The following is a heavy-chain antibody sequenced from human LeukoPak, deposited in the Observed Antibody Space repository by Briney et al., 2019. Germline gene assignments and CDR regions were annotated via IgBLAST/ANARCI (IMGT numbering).Heavy chain of an antibody. CDR3: ARDGGMGGFDY. V-gene: IGHV3-23*01. D-gene: IGHD3-16*01. J-gene: IGHJ4*02. Sequence: PGGSLRLSCAASGFTFSSYAMSWVRQSPGKGLEWVAVIGESGFYTYDADSVKGRFTISRDNAKNSLYLQMNSLRAEDTAVYYCARDGGMGGFDYWGQGTLVTVSS. CDR2: IGESGFYT. CDR1: GFTFSSYA.